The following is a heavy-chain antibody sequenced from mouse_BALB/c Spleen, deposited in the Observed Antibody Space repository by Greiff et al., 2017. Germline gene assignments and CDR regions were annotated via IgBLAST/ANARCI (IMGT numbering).Heavy chain of an antibody. CDR1: GYSFTSYW. CDR2: IYPGSSDT. Sequence: VQLQQSGPVLARPGASVKMSCKASGYSFTSYWMHWVNQRPGQGLEWIGAIYPGSSDTSYNQKFKGEANLTAVTSTSPAYMELSSLTNEDSAVYYCTRSRAHYYSYYFDYWGQGTTLTVSA. V-gene: IGHV1-5*01. J-gene: IGHJ2*01. D-gene: IGHD1-2*01. CDR3: TRSRAHYYSYYFDY.